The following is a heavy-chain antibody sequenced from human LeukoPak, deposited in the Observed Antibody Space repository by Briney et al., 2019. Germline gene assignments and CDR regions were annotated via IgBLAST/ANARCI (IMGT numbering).Heavy chain of an antibody. Sequence: PSETLSLTCAVYGGSFSGYYWSWIRQPPGKGLEWNGEINHSGSTNYNPSLKSRVTISVDTSKNQFSLKLSSVTAADTAVYYCARGGGGPTVTIGYWGQGTLVTVSS. D-gene: IGHD4-11*01. CDR3: ARGGGGPTVTIGY. V-gene: IGHV4-34*01. CDR2: INHSGST. J-gene: IGHJ4*02. CDR1: GGSFSGYY.